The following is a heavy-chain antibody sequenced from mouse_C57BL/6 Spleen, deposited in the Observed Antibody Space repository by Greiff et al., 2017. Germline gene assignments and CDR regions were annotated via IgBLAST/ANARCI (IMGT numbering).Heavy chain of an antibody. D-gene: IGHD1-1*01. CDR3: AKELVMTTVVATRYFDV. CDR1: GYTFTSYW. V-gene: IGHV1-50*01. Sequence: QVQLQQPGAELVKPGASVKLSCKASGYTFTSYWMQWVKQRPGQGLEWIGEIDPTASYTNYNQKFKGKATLTVDTSSSTAYRQRSSLTSEDSAVYYCAKELVMTTVVATRYFDVWVTGTTVTVSS. CDR2: IDPTASYT. J-gene: IGHJ1*03.